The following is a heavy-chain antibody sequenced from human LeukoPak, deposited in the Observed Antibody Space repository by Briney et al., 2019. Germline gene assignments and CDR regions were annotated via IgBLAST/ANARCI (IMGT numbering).Heavy chain of an antibody. CDR1: GGSISSSSYY. Sequence: SETLSLTCTVSGGSISSSSYYWGWIRQPPGKGLEWIGSIYYSGTAYYNPSLKSRVTISVDTSKNQFSLKLSSVTAADPSVYSCASLEAMAEDAFDIWGQGTMVTVSS. D-gene: IGHD5-24*01. J-gene: IGHJ3*02. CDR2: IYYSGTA. V-gene: IGHV4-39*01. CDR3: ASLEAMAEDAFDI.